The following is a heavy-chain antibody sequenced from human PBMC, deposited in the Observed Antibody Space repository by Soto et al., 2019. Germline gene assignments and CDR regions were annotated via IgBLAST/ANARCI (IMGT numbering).Heavy chain of an antibody. J-gene: IGHJ3*02. D-gene: IGHD6-19*01. V-gene: IGHV4-39*01. Sequence: QLQLQESGPGLVKPSETLSLTCTVSGGSISSSSYYWGWIRQPPGKGLEWIGSIYYSGSTYYNPSLKSRVTISVDTSKNQFSLKLSPVTAADTAVYYCATVAGTRLADAFDIWGQGTMVTVSS. CDR1: GGSISSSSYY. CDR2: IYYSGST. CDR3: ATVAGTRLADAFDI.